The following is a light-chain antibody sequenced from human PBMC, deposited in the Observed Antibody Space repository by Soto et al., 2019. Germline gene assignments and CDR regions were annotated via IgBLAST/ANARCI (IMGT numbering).Light chain of an antibody. Sequence: QSVLTQPPSVSAAPGQKVTISCSGSSSNIGNNFVSWYQHLPGIAPKLLIYDNNKRPSGIPDRFSGSKSGTSATLAITGLQTGDEADYYCGTWDNSPSVLYVFGTGTKLTVL. V-gene: IGLV1-51*01. CDR1: SSNIGNNF. J-gene: IGLJ1*01. CDR2: DNN. CDR3: GTWDNSPSVLYV.